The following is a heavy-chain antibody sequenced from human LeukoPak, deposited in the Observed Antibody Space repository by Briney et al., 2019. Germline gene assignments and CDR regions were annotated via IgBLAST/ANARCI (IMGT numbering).Heavy chain of an antibody. CDR3: ARDYDSSGYITFDY. CDR2: ISSSGTYI. CDR1: GFTFSTYT. J-gene: IGHJ4*02. V-gene: IGHV3-21*01. Sequence: GGSLRLSCIASGFTFSTYTMNWVRQAPGKGLEWVSSISSSGTYIYYADSVKGRFTISRDNAKNSLYLQMNSLRAEDTAVYYCARDYDSSGYITFDYWGQGTLVTVSS. D-gene: IGHD3-22*01.